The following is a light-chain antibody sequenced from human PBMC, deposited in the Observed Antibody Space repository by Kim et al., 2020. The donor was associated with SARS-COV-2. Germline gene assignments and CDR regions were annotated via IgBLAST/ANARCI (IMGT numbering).Light chain of an antibody. CDR2: AAA. CDR3: QQYYSYPLT. J-gene: IGKJ4*01. Sequence: AIRMTQSPSSVSASTGDRVTTTCRASQGISTYLGWYQQKPGKAPKLLIHAAATLQSGVPSRFSGSGSGTDFTLTINCLQSEDFATYYCQQYYSYPLTFGGGTKVDIK. V-gene: IGKV1-8*01. CDR1: QGISTY.